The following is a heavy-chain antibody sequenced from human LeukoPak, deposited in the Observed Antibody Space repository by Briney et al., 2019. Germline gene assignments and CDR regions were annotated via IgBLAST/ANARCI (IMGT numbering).Heavy chain of an antibody. CDR3: ARDSITIFGVLNY. V-gene: IGHV3-48*01. Sequence: GGSLRLSCAASGFIFSSCSMNWVRKAPGKGLEWVSYISSSSSTIYYADSVKGRFTISRDNAKNSLYLQMNSLRAEDTAVYYCARDSITIFGVLNYWGQGTLVTVSS. J-gene: IGHJ4*02. CDR2: ISSSSSTI. D-gene: IGHD3-3*01. CDR1: GFIFSSCS.